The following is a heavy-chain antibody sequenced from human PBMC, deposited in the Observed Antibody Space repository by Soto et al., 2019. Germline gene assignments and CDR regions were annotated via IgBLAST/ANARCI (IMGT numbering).Heavy chain of an antibody. CDR3: ARGRFYLETSTWFDP. CDR1: GYTFTDYD. J-gene: IGHJ5*02. CDR2: VSPNSGNT. D-gene: IGHD3-3*01. Sequence: GASVKVSCKASGYTFTDYDINWVRQAPGQGLEWMGWVSPNSGNTVYAQKFQDRVTMTRDTSISTAYMELSNLRFEDTAMYYRARGRFYLETSTWFDPWGQGTLVTVSS. V-gene: IGHV1-8*01.